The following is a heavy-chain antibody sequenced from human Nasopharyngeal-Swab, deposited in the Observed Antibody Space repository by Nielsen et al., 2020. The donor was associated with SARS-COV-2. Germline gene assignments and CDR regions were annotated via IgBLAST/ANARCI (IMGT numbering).Heavy chain of an antibody. J-gene: IGHJ4*02. V-gene: IGHV3-23*01. CDR3: ASSVAGTGSVYFDY. D-gene: IGHD6-19*01. Sequence: VRQMPGKGLEWVSAISGSGGSTYYADSVKGRFTISRDNSKNTLYLQTNSLRAEDTAVYYCASSVAGTGSVYFDYWGQGTLVTVSS. CDR2: ISGSGGST.